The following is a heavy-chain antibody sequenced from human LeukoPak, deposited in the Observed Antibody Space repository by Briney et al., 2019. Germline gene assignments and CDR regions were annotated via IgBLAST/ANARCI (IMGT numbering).Heavy chain of an antibody. J-gene: IGHJ5*02. CDR3: AKPGGGTYCSRTSCYSMGLRYNWFDP. CDR2: ISYDGSNK. D-gene: IGHD2-2*02. V-gene: IGHV3-30*18. Sequence: RALRLSCAASGFTFSSYGMHWVRQAPGKGLEWVAVISYDGSNKYYADPVKGRFTTSRANTKNTPYLQMNSMRAEDTAVYYCAKPGGGTYCSRTSCYSMGLRYNWFDPWGQGTLVTVSS. CDR1: GFTFSSYG.